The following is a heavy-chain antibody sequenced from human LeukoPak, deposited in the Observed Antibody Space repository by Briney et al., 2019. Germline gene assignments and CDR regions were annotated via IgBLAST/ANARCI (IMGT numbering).Heavy chain of an antibody. Sequence: GGSLRLSCVASGFTFSNYWMSWVRQAPGKGLEWVANIKQDGSEKYYVDSVEGRFTISRDNAKNSLYLQMNSLRAEDTAVFYCARDSGYNAFDIWGQGTMVTVSS. J-gene: IGHJ3*02. V-gene: IGHV3-7*01. CDR3: ARDSGYNAFDI. CDR2: IKQDGSEK. D-gene: IGHD5-12*01. CDR1: GFTFSNYW.